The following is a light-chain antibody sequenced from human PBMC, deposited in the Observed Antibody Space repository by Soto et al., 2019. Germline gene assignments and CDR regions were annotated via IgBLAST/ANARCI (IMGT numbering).Light chain of an antibody. CDR3: QQRSNWPLFT. V-gene: IGKV3-11*01. CDR2: DAS. CDR1: QSVSSY. J-gene: IGKJ3*01. Sequence: EIVLTQSPATLSLSPGERATLSCRASQSVSSYLAWYQQKPGQAPRLLIYDASNRATGIPARFSGSGSGTDFSLTISTLPPQDFAVYYSQQRSNWPLFTLGPGTKVDTK.